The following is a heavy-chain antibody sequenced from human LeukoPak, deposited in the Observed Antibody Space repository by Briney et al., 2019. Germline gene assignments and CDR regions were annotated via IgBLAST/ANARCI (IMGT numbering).Heavy chain of an antibody. D-gene: IGHD5-24*01. Sequence: QPGGSLRLSCAASGFTFSTYDMSWVRQAPGKGLEWASVISGNGGSTHYADSVKGRFTISRDNSKNTLYLQMNSLRAEDTAVYYCAKDGVMAGHYLDYWGQGTLVTVSS. CDR3: AKDGVMAGHYLDY. CDR1: GFTFSTYD. CDR2: ISGNGGST. J-gene: IGHJ4*02. V-gene: IGHV3-23*01.